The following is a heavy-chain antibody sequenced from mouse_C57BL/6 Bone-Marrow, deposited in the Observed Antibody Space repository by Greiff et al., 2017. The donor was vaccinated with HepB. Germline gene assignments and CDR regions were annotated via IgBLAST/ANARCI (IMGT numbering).Heavy chain of an antibody. D-gene: IGHD1-1*01. V-gene: IGHV1-82*01. Sequence: VKLVESGPELVKPGASVKISCKASGYAFSSSWMNWVKQRPGKGLEWIGRIYPGDGDTNYNGKFKGKATMTANKSSSTAYMQLSSLTSEDSAVYFYARKFITAVVAAYYYAMDYWGQGTSVTVSS. CDR3: ARKFITAVVAAYYYAMDY. J-gene: IGHJ4*01. CDR1: GYAFSSSW. CDR2: IYPGDGDT.